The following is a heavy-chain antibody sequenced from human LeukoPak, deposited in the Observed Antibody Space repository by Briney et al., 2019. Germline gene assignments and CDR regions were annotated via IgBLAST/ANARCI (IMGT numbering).Heavy chain of an antibody. V-gene: IGHV3-23*01. J-gene: IGHJ5*02. CDR1: GFTFSSYA. Sequence: PGGSLRLSCAASGFTFSSYAMSWVRQAPGKGLEWVSAISGSGGSTYYADSVKGRFTISRDNSKNTLYLQMNSLRAEGTAVYYCAKDDYYYDSSGYSGWFDPWGQGTLVTVSS. CDR2: ISGSGGST. D-gene: IGHD3-22*01. CDR3: AKDDYYYDSSGYSGWFDP.